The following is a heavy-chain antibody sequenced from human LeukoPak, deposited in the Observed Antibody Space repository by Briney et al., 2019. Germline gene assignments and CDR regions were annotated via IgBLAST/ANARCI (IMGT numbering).Heavy chain of an antibody. Sequence: GGSLRLSCAASGFTFSNFGMTWVRQAPGKGLEWVSSFSRTATSIYYADSVKGRFTISRDNAKNLLFLQMNNLRPEDTAIYYCARDLRSSSWYPGWFDPWGQGTLVTVSS. CDR1: GFTFSNFG. J-gene: IGHJ5*02. D-gene: IGHD6-13*01. CDR2: FSRTATSI. V-gene: IGHV3-21*01. CDR3: ARDLRSSSWYPGWFDP.